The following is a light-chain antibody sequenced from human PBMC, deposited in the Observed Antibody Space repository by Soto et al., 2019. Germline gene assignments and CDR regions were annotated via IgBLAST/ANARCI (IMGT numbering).Light chain of an antibody. V-gene: IGLV2-14*01. CDR3: SSYTSSNTFYV. CDR2: QVS. CDR1: SSDVGGYYY. J-gene: IGLJ1*01. Sequence: QSALAHPASVSWSPGQSITISCTGTSSDVGGYYYVSWYQHHPVKAPKLMIYQVSNRPSGVSNRFSGSKSGNTASLTISGLQAEDEADYYCSSYTSSNTFYVFGTGTKVTVL.